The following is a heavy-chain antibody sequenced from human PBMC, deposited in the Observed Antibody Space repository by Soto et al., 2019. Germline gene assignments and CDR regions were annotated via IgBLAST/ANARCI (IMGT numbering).Heavy chain of an antibody. CDR1: GFTVSSNY. CDR3: ARLWVVRDFWSGPSSGGFDP. J-gene: IGHJ5*02. V-gene: IGHV3-53*01. Sequence: EVQLVESGGGLIQPGGSLRLSCAASGFTVSSNYMSWVRQAPGKGLEWVSVIYTGRNTYYADSVKGRFTISRDNSRHTPYLQMNSLRAEDTAVYYCARLWVVRDFWSGPSSGGFDPWGQGTLVTVSS. CDR2: IYTGRNT. D-gene: IGHD3-3*01.